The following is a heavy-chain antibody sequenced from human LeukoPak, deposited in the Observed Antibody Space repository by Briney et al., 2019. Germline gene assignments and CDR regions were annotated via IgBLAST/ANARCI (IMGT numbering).Heavy chain of an antibody. CDR2: INPSGGST. CDR3: ARHDDRWLQSLEY. V-gene: IGHV1-46*01. D-gene: IGHD5-24*01. J-gene: IGHJ4*02. Sequence: ASVKVSCKASGYTFTSYYMHWVRQAPGQGLEWMGIINPSGGSTSYAQKFQGRVTMTRDTSTSTVYMELSSLKASDTAMYYCARHDDRWLQSLEYWGQGTLVTVSS. CDR1: GYTFTSYY.